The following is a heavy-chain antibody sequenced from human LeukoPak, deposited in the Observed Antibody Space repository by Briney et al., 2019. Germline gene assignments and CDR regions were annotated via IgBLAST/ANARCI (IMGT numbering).Heavy chain of an antibody. CDR3: ARETTYYYDSSGYSHSSDY. D-gene: IGHD3-22*01. Sequence: SVKVSCKASGYTFTGYYMHWVRQAPGQWLEWMGWINPNSGGTNYAQKFQGRVTMTRDTSISTAYMELSRLRSDDTAVYYCARETTYYYDSSGYSHSSDYWGQGTLVTVSS. V-gene: IGHV1-2*02. CDR1: GYTFTGYY. CDR2: INPNSGGT. J-gene: IGHJ4*02.